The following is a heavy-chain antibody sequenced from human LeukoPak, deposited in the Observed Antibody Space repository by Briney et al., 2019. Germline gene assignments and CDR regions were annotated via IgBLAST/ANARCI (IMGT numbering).Heavy chain of an antibody. V-gene: IGHV3-7*01. Sequence: PGGSLRLSCAASGFTFSSYWMSWVRQAPGKGLEWVANIKQDGSEKYYVDSVKGRFTISRDNAKNSLYLQMNSLRAEDTAVYYCARWQGSSWTPGKYYFDYWGQGTLVTVSS. J-gene: IGHJ4*02. D-gene: IGHD6-13*01. CDR1: GFTFSSYW. CDR3: ARWQGSSWTPGKYYFDY. CDR2: IKQDGSEK.